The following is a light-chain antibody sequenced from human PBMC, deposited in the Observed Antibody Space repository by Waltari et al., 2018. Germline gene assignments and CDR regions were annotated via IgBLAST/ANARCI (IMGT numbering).Light chain of an antibody. V-gene: IGKV1-9*01. J-gene: IGKJ2*02. Sequence: DIQLTQSPSFLSASVGDRVTITCRASQDISSYLAWYQQKPGKAPNLLIYAASTLQSGVPSRFSGSGSGTEFTRTISNLQAEDVAVYYCQQHVSAPRTFGQGTKLEIK. CDR3: QQHVSAPRT. CDR1: QDISSY. CDR2: AAS.